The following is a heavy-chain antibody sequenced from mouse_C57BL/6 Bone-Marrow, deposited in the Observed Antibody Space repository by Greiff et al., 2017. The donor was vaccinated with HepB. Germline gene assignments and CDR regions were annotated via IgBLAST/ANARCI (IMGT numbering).Heavy chain of an antibody. CDR3: ASLCHAGYFDV. CDR1: GFSLTSYG. Sequence: VKVVESGPGLVAPSQSLSITCTVSGFSLTSYGVDWVRQSPGKGLEWLGVIWGVGSTNYNSALKSRLSISKDNSKSQVFLKMNRLQTDDTAMYYCASLCHAGYFDVWGTGTTVTVSS. V-gene: IGHV2-6*01. D-gene: IGHD6-5*01. CDR2: IWGVGST. J-gene: IGHJ1*03.